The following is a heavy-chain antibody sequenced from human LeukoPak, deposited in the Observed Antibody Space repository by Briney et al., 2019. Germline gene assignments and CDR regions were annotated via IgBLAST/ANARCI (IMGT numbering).Heavy chain of an antibody. D-gene: IGHD6-19*01. CDR1: GFTFSSYG. Sequence: PGRSLRLSCAACGFTFSSYGMHWVRQAPGKGLEWVSAITGSGAGTYYADSVKGRFTTSRDNSKNTVYLQMNSLRAEDTAVYYCAKDRVPDSGWDIDYWGQGTPVTVSS. J-gene: IGHJ4*02. V-gene: IGHV3-23*01. CDR3: AKDRVPDSGWDIDY. CDR2: ITGSGAGT.